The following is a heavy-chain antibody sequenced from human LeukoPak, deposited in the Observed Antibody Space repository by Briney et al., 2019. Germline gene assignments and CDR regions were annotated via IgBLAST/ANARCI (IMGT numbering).Heavy chain of an antibody. CDR1: VLTFSSYA. V-gene: IGHV3-23*01. CDR3: AKPHSVHTFSYYFDF. J-gene: IGHJ4*02. CDR2: ISGSGGGT. D-gene: IGHD5/OR15-5a*01. Sequence: GGSLRLSCAGSVLTFSSYAMSWVRQAPGKGLEWVSAISGSGGGTYYADSVKGRFTISRDNSKNTLFLQMNSLRAEDTAVYYCAKPHSVHTFSYYFDFWGQGALVTVSS.